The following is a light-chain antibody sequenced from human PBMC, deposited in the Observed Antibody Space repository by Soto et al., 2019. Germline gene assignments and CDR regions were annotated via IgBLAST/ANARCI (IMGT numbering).Light chain of an antibody. CDR2: AAS. CDR1: QSVYNNY. J-gene: IGKJ1*01. Sequence: EIVLAQSPGTLSLSPGERATLSFRASQSVYNNYLAWYQHKPGQAPRLLIYAASSRATGIPDRFSGSGSGTDFTLTISRLEPEDFAVYYCQPYGTSSWTFGQGTKVDI. CDR3: QPYGTSSWT. V-gene: IGKV3-20*01.